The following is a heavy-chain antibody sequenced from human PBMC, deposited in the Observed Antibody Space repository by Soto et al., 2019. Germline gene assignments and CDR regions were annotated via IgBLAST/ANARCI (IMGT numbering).Heavy chain of an antibody. CDR2: IWFDGSNK. J-gene: IGHJ6*02. Sequence: QVQLVESGGGVVQPGTSLRLSCAASGFSFSDYGMHWVRQAPGKGLKWVAVIWFDGSNKYYAESVKGRFTISRDNSKNTVDLQMDRLRADDTAVYYCARRRSTVTTAWFYHAMDVWGQGTTVTVSS. D-gene: IGHD4-17*01. CDR1: GFSFSDYG. V-gene: IGHV3-33*01. CDR3: ARRRSTVTTAWFYHAMDV.